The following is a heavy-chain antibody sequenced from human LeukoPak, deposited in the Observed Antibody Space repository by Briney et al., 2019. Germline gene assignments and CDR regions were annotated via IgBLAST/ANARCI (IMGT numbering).Heavy chain of an antibody. CDR1: GGSISSYY. V-gene: IGHV4-4*07. Sequence: SETLSLTCTVSGGSISSYYWSWIRQPPGKGLEWIGRNYTSGHTSYSPSLKSRVHMYEDPTKNQFSLKLSSVTAADTAVYYCASQPRGRYYYYSSGREYYFDYWGEGTLV. J-gene: IGHJ4*02. CDR3: ASQPRGRYYYYSSGREYYFDY. D-gene: IGHD3-22*01. CDR2: NYTSGHT.